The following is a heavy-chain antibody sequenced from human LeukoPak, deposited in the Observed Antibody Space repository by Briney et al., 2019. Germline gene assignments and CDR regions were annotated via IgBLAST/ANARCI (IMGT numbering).Heavy chain of an antibody. V-gene: IGHV4-30-4*01. CDR1: GGSISSGDYY. CDR3: ARGSEYDSSGYLGP. Sequence: PSQTLSLTCAVSGGSISSGDYYLRWIRQPPGKGLEWSGYIYYSGSTYYNPSLKSRVTISVDTSKNQFSLKLSSVTAADTAVYYCARGSEYDSSGYLGPWGQGTLVTVSS. CDR2: IYYSGST. J-gene: IGHJ5*02. D-gene: IGHD3-22*01.